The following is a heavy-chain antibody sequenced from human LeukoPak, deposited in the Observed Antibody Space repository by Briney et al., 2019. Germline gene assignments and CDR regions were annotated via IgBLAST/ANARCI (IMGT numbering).Heavy chain of an antibody. V-gene: IGHV3-9*01. CDR1: GFTFDDYA. D-gene: IGHD6-13*01. CDR3: AREMGSGSNQQQLDPNWFDP. Sequence: QSGRSLRLSCAASGFTFDDYAMHWVRQAPGKGLEWVSGISWNSGSIGYADSVKGRFTISRDNAKNSLYLQMNSLRSEDTAVYYCAREMGSGSNQQQLDPNWFDPWGQGTLVTVSS. J-gene: IGHJ5*02. CDR2: ISWNSGSI.